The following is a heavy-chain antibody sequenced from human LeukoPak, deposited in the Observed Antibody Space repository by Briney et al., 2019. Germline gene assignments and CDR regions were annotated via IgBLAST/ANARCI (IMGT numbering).Heavy chain of an antibody. Sequence: GGSLRLSCAASGFTFSSYGMHWVRQAPGKGLEWVSAISGSGGSTYYADSVKGRFTISRDNSKNTLYLQMNSLRAEDTAVYYCAKDRSYYDSSGYWRGLFDYWGQGTLVTASS. V-gene: IGHV3-23*01. CDR2: ISGSGGST. D-gene: IGHD3-22*01. J-gene: IGHJ4*02. CDR1: GFTFSSYG. CDR3: AKDRSYYDSSGYWRGLFDY.